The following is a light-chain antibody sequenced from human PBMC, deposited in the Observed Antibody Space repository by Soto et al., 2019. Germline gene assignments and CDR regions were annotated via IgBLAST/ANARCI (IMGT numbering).Light chain of an antibody. J-gene: IGKJ1*01. CDR2: GAS. Sequence: PGDRATLSCRASQRVNSNYLAWYQRKPGQAPRRLIYGASNRATDIPYRFSASGSGTDFTLTITRLEAEDFAVYYCQQYDSTPPTFGQGTKVEVK. CDR1: QRVNSNY. CDR3: QQYDSTPPT. V-gene: IGKV3-20*01.